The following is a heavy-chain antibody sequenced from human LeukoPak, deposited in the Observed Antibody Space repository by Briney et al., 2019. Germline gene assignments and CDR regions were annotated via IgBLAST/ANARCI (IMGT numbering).Heavy chain of an antibody. CDR3: ARVSPYRVARLGALDI. CDR2: INSDGTTT. D-gene: IGHD3-16*02. V-gene: IGHV3-74*01. CDR1: GFSVSGYW. J-gene: IGHJ3*02. Sequence: GGSLRLSCAASGFSVSGYWMHWVRQAPSKGLVWVSRINSDGTTTDYADSVKGRVTVSRDNGRNTVYLQMSSLRADDTAIYYCARVSPYRVARLGALDIWGQGTKVTVSS.